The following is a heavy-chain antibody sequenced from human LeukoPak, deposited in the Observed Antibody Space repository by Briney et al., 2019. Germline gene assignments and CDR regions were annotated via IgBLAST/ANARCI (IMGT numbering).Heavy chain of an antibody. CDR3: ARDLMSIAARLYPEAGDYYYYMDV. D-gene: IGHD6-6*01. Sequence: SVKVSCKASGGTFSSYAISWVRQAPGQGLEWMGGIIPIFGTANYAQKFQGRVTITTDESTSTAYMELSSLRSEDTAVYYCARDLMSIAARLYPEAGDYYYYMDVWGKGTTVTVSS. CDR1: GGTFSSYA. J-gene: IGHJ6*03. V-gene: IGHV1-69*05. CDR2: IIPIFGTA.